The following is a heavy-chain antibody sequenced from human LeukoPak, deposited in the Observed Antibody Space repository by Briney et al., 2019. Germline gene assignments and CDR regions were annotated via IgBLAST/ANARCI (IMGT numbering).Heavy chain of an antibody. D-gene: IGHD4-11*01. CDR2: IYYSGST. CDR1: GGSISSGGYS. V-gene: IGHV4-30-4*07. CDR3: ARNSILLFRAFDI. J-gene: IGHJ3*02. Sequence: SETLSLTCAVSGGSISSGGYSWSWIRQPPGKGLEWIGYIYYSGSTYYNPSLKSRVTISVDTSKNQFSLKLSSVTAADTAVYYCARNSILLFRAFDIWGQGTMVTVSS.